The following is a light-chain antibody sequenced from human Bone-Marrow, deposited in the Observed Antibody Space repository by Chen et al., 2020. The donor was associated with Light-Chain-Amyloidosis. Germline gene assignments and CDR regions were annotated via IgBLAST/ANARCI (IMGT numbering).Light chain of an antibody. CDR2: GSS. Sequence: EIVLTQSPGTLSLSPGEGANLSCRASQTISSNYLTWYQQKFCQAPRLLIYGSSSRATGIPDRFTGSGSGTDFTLTINRLEPEDSAMYYCQQYGTSPLTFGGGTKVEIK. J-gene: IGKJ4*01. V-gene: IGKV3-20*01. CDR1: QTISSNY. CDR3: QQYGTSPLT.